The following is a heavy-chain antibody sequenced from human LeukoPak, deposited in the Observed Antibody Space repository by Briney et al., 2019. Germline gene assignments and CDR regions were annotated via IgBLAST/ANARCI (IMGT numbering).Heavy chain of an antibody. CDR3: ARDERLRGGEFDY. CDR1: GGSISSNY. CDR2: IYYSGSP. J-gene: IGHJ4*02. V-gene: IGHV4-59*01. Sequence: KPSETLSLTCTVSGGSISSNYWSWIRQPPGKGLEWVGSIYYSGSPNYNPSLKSRVTISVDTSKNQSSLRLSSMTAADTAVYYGARDERLRGGEFDYWGQGTLVTVSS. D-gene: IGHD6-25*01.